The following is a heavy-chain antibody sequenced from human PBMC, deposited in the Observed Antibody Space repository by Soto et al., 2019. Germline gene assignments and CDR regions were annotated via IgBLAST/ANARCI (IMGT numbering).Heavy chain of an antibody. CDR2: MNPNSGNT. CDR1: GYTFTSYD. V-gene: IGHV1-8*01. D-gene: IGHD6-25*01. Sequence: GASVKLSCKAAGYTFTSYDINWVRQATGQGLEWMGWMNPNSGNTGYAQKFQGRVTMTRNTSISTAYMELSSLRSEDTAVYYCARGAAGIYYMDVWGKGTTVTVSS. J-gene: IGHJ6*03. CDR3: ARGAAGIYYMDV.